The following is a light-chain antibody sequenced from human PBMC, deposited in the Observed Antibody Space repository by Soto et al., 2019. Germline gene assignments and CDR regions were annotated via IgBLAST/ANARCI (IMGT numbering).Light chain of an antibody. V-gene: IGKV3-11*01. CDR1: QSISID. Sequence: EIVLTQSPFTLSLSPGEGATLSCKASQSISIDLAWYQQKPGQVPRLLIYDASSRATGIPGRFTGSGSGTDCDLTISSREPEDFEVYYCQQRGNWPRTGAFGQGTKVEV. CDR2: DAS. CDR3: QQRGNWPRTGA. J-gene: IGKJ1*01.